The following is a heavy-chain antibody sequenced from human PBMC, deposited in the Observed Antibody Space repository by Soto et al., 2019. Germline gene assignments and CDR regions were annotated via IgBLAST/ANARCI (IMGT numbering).Heavy chain of an antibody. Sequence: EVQLVESGGGLVQPGGSLRLSCAASGFTVSGNYVTWVRQDPGRGLEWVSVIYTDDNIDYADSVTGRFTISRDNSKNTFYLQMNRLRVEDTAVYYCATELIAKYGMDVWGQGTTVTVSS. D-gene: IGHD2-21*01. CDR1: GFTVSGNY. CDR3: ATELIAKYGMDV. J-gene: IGHJ6*02. CDR2: IYTDDNI. V-gene: IGHV3-53*01.